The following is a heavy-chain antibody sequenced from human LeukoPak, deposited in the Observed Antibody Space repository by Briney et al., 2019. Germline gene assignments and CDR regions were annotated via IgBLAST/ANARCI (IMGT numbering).Heavy chain of an antibody. V-gene: IGHV5-51*01. D-gene: IGHD6-13*01. J-gene: IGHJ3*02. CDR2: IYPGDSDT. CDR1: GYSFTSYW. Sequence: GESLKISCKGSGYSFTSYWIGWVRRMPGKGLEWMGIIYPGDSDTRYSPSFQGQVTISADKSISTAYLQWSSLKASDTAMYYCARHGQAAAAGEGYAEGWFAFDIWGQGTMVTVSS. CDR3: ARHGQAAAAGEGYAEGWFAFDI.